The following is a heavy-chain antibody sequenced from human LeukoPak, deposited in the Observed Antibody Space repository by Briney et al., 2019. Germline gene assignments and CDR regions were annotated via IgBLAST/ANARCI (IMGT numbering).Heavy chain of an antibody. D-gene: IGHD1-14*01. J-gene: IGHJ5*02. CDR1: GFTFSSYW. V-gene: IGHV3-7*01. Sequence: PGGSLRLSCAASGFTFSSYWVSWVRQAPGKGLEWVANIKPDANEKHYVDSVKGRFTISRDNAKNSLYLQMNNLRADDTAVYYCARHTTLDPWGRGALVTVSS. CDR2: IKPDANEK. CDR3: ARHTTLDP.